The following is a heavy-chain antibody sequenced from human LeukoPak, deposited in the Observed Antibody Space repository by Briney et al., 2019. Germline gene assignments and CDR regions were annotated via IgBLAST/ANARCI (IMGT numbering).Heavy chain of an antibody. J-gene: IGHJ6*03. CDR3: ARTPYCSSTSCYWSYYYYMDV. V-gene: IGHV3-7*01. CDR1: GFTFSSYW. D-gene: IGHD2-2*01. CDR2: IKQDGSEK. Sequence: TGGSLRLSCAASGFTFSSYWMSWVRQAPGKGLEWVANIKQDGSEKYYVDSVKGRFTISRDNAKNSLYLQMNSLRAEDTAVYYCARTPYCSSTSCYWSYYYYMDVWGKGTTVTASS.